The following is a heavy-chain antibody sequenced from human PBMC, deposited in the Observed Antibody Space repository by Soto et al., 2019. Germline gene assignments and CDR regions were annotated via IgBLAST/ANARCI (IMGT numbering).Heavy chain of an antibody. J-gene: IGHJ1*01. Sequence: EVQLVESGGGLAQPGRSLRLSCAASGFTFDDYGMHWVRQAPGKGLEWVAGISWNNANIGYADSVRGRFTISRDNAKHSLYLQMNSLRAEDSALYYCAKAGDFNVYYSETGYFRHWGQGTLVTVSS. CDR1: GFTFDDYG. CDR3: AKAGDFNVYYSETGYFRH. D-gene: IGHD3-10*01. V-gene: IGHV3-9*01. CDR2: ISWNNANI.